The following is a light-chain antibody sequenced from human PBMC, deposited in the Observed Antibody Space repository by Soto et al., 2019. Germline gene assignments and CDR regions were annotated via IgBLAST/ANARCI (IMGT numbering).Light chain of an antibody. CDR1: QTISSS. Sequence: EIVLTQSPVTLSLSPGERATLSCGASQTISSSLAWYQQRPGLAPRLLIYDASSRATGIPDRFSGSGSGTDFTLTISRLEPEDFAVYYWQQYGTSLTFGPGTKVDIK. CDR2: DAS. CDR3: QQYGTSLT. V-gene: IGKV3D-20*01. J-gene: IGKJ3*01.